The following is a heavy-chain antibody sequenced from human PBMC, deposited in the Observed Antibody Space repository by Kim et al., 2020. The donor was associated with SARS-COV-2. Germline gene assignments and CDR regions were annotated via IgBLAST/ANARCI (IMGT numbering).Heavy chain of an antibody. D-gene: IGHD5-18*01. Sequence: YTQKFQGRVTITADECTSTAYMERSSLRSEDTAVYYCARYSYGYYYGMDVWGQGTTVTVSS. J-gene: IGHJ6*02. V-gene: IGHV1-69*01. CDR3: ARYSYGYYYGMDV.